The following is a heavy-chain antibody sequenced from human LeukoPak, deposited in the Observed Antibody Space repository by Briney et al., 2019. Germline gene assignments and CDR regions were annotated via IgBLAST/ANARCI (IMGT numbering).Heavy chain of an antibody. CDR2: IRYDGSNK. V-gene: IGHV3-30*02. CDR3: AKTYYYDSSGYYYMGIDY. J-gene: IGHJ4*02. D-gene: IGHD3-22*01. Sequence: GGSLRLSCAASGFTFSSYGMHWVRQAPGKGLKWVAFIRYDGSNKYYADSVKGRFTISRDNSKNTLYLQMNSLRAEDTAVYYCAKTYYYDSSGYYYMGIDYWGQGTLVTVSS. CDR1: GFTFSSYG.